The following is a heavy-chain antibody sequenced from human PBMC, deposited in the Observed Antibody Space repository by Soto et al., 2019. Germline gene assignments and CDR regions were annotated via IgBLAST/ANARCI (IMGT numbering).Heavy chain of an antibody. CDR1: GFTFSSHA. V-gene: IGHV3-23*01. CDR3: AKDLSNLGV. CDR2: ISDSSSGT. J-gene: IGHJ6*02. Sequence: GGSLRLSCAASGFTFSSHAMTWVRQAPGKGLEWVSSISDSSSGTYYADSVKGRFTISRDNSKNTLYLHMNSLRAEDTAVYYCAKDLSNLGVWGQGTTVTVSS.